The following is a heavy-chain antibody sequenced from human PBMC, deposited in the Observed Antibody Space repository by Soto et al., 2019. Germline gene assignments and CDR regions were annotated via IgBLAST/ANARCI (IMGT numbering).Heavy chain of an antibody. J-gene: IGHJ4*02. CDR3: AKRGHRDIVVVVAARGGYFDY. CDR2: ISGSGGST. V-gene: IGHV3-23*01. CDR1: GFTFSSYA. Sequence: GGSLRLSCAASGFTFSSYAMSWVRQAPGKGLEWVSAISGSGGSTYYADSVKGRFTISRDNSKNTLYLQMNSLRAEDTAVYYCAKRGHRDIVVVVAARGGYFDYWGQGTLVTVSS. D-gene: IGHD2-15*01.